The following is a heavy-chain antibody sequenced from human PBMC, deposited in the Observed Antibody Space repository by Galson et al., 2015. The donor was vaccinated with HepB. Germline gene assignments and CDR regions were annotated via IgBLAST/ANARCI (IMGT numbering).Heavy chain of an antibody. V-gene: IGHV3-48*02. Sequence: SLRLSCAASGFTFSSYSMNWVRQAPGKGLEWVSYISSSSSTIYYADSVKGRFTISRDNAKNSLYLQMNSLRDEDTAVYYCARDQLGVVAAARPYYFDYWGQGTLVTVSS. CDR1: GFTFSSYS. CDR2: ISSSSSTI. J-gene: IGHJ4*02. CDR3: ARDQLGVVAAARPYYFDY. D-gene: IGHD2-15*01.